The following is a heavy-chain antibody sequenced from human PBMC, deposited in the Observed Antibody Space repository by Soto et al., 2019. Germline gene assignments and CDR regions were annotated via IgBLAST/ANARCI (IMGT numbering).Heavy chain of an antibody. D-gene: IGHD2-2*01. Sequence: ASVKVSCKASGYTFTSYAMHWVRQAPGQRLEWMGWINAGNGNTKYSQKFQGRVTITRDTSASTAYMELSSLRSEGTAVYYCARVSGYCSSTSCYGNYYYYMDVWGKGTTVTVSS. CDR3: ARVSGYCSSTSCYGNYYYYMDV. V-gene: IGHV1-3*01. CDR1: GYTFTSYA. J-gene: IGHJ6*03. CDR2: INAGNGNT.